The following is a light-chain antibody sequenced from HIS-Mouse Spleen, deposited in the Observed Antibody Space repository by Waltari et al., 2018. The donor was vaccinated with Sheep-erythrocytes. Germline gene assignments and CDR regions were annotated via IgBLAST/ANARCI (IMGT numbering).Light chain of an antibody. CDR2: DVS. J-gene: IGLJ3*02. Sequence: QSALTQPRSVSGSPGQSVTISCTGTSSDVGGYNYVSWYQQQPGKAPKLRIYDVSKRPSGVPDRFSGSKSGNTASLTISGLQAEDEADYYCCSYAGSYTWVFGGGTKLTVL. CDR3: CSYAGSYTWV. V-gene: IGLV2-11*01. CDR1: SSDVGGYNY.